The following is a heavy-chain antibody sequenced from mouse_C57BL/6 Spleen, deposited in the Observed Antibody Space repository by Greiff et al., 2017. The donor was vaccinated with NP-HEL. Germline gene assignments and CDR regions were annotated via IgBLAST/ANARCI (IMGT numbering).Heavy chain of an antibody. CDR3: ARGAGSSYVRYFDV. V-gene: IGHV3-6*01. D-gene: IGHD1-1*01. Sequence: DVKLQESGPGLVKPSQSLSLTCSVTGYSITSGYYWNWIRQFPGNKLEWMGYISYDGSNNYNPSLKNRISITRDTSKHQLFLKLKSVTTEDTATYYCARGAGSSYVRYFDVWGTGTTVTVSS. CDR2: ISYDGSN. J-gene: IGHJ1*03. CDR1: GYSITSGYY.